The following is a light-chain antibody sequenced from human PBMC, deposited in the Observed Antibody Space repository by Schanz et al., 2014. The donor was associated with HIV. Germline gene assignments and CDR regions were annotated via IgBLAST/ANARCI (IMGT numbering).Light chain of an antibody. V-gene: IGKV3D-20*02. Sequence: EAVLTQSPATLSVYPGERVTLSCRTTQIISTSLAWYQQRPGQPPRLLLYGASSRATGIPDRFSGSGSGTDFTLTISGLEPEDFATYYCQQLNSFPFPFGPGTKVDLK. CDR3: QQLNSFPFP. CDR1: QIISTS. J-gene: IGKJ3*01. CDR2: GAS.